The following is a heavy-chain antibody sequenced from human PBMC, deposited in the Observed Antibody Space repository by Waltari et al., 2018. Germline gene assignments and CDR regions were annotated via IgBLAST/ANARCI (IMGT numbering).Heavy chain of an antibody. CDR3: ARGYCSSTSCYVSGLDY. D-gene: IGHD2-2*01. CDR1: GGTFSSYA. J-gene: IGHJ4*02. V-gene: IGHV1-69*15. Sequence: QVQLVQSGAEVKKPGSSVKVSCKASGGTFSSYAISWVRQAHGQGLEWMGRIIPIFGTANYAQKFQGRVTITADESTSTAYMELSSLRSEDTAVYYCARGYCSSTSCYVSGLDYWGQGTLVTVSS. CDR2: IIPIFGTA.